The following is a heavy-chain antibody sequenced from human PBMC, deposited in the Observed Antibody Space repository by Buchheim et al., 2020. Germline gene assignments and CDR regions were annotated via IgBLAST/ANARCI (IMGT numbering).Heavy chain of an antibody. CDR2: ISYDGSNK. D-gene: IGHD3-3*01. J-gene: IGHJ4*02. V-gene: IGHV3-30*18. Sequence: VQLVESGGGLVQPGGSLRLSCAASGFTFSSYGMHWVRQAPGKGLEWVAVISYDGSNKYYADSVKGRFTISRDNSKNTLYLQMNSLRAEDTAVYYCAKDVEWLSFYFDYWGQGTL. CDR1: GFTFSSYG. CDR3: AKDVEWLSFYFDY.